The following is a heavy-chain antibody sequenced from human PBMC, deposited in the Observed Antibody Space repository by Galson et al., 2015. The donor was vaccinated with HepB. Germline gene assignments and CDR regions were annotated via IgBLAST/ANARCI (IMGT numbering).Heavy chain of an antibody. CDR2: INPNSGGT. V-gene: IGHV1-2*02. CDR3: ASIAADADDAFDI. D-gene: IGHD6-13*01. Sequence: SVKVSCKASGYTFTGYYMHWVRQAPGQGLEWMGWINPNSGGTNYAQKFQGRVTMTRDTSISTAYMELSRLRSDDTAVYYCASIAADADDAFDIWGQGTMVTVSS. CDR1: GYTFTGYY. J-gene: IGHJ3*02.